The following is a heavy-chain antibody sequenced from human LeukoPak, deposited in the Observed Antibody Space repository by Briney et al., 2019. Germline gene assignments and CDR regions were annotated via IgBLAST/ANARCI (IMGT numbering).Heavy chain of an antibody. CDR2: IDANGAGT. CDR3: AKDQSYYNWFDP. V-gene: IGHV3-23*01. Sequence: GGSLRLSCAASGFTFSSYAMTWVRQAPGRGLEWVSSIDANGAGTFYADSVKGRFSISRDNAKNTLGLQMHSLTAEDTAVYYCAKDQSYYNWFDPWGQGTLVTVSS. CDR1: GFTFSSYA. D-gene: IGHD3-10*01. J-gene: IGHJ5*02.